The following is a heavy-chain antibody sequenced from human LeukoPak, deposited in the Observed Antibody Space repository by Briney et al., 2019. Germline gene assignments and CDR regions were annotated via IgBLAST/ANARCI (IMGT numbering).Heavy chain of an antibody. V-gene: IGHV4-38-2*02. CDR3: ARAPYSSSFSWLRLYYMDV. Sequence: SETLSLTCTVSGYSISSGYYWGWIRQPPGKGLEWIGSIYHSGSTYYNPSLKSRVTISVDTSKNQFSLKLSSVTAADTAVYYCARAPYSSSFSWLRLYYMDVWGKGTTVTVSS. J-gene: IGHJ6*03. CDR2: IYHSGST. D-gene: IGHD6-6*01. CDR1: GYSISSGYY.